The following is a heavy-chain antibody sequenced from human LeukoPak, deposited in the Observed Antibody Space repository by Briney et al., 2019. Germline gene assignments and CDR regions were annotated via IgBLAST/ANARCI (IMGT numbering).Heavy chain of an antibody. Sequence: SETLSLTCTVSGYSISSGYYWAWIRQPPGKGLEWIGSIYHSGSTNYNPSLKSRVTISVDTSKNQFSLKLSSVTAADTAVYYCARDRTVRGVINHFDYWGQGTLVTVSS. CDR1: GYSISSGYY. D-gene: IGHD3-10*01. CDR2: IYHSGST. V-gene: IGHV4-38-2*02. CDR3: ARDRTVRGVINHFDY. J-gene: IGHJ4*02.